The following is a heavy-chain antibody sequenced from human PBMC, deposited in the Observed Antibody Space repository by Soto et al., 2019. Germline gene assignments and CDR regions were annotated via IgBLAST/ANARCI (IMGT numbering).Heavy chain of an antibody. V-gene: IGHV1-69*08. CDR1: GGTFSSYT. J-gene: IGHJ4*02. CDR3: AGEEYYYGSGAFFDY. D-gene: IGHD3-10*01. Sequence: QVQLVQSGAEVKKPGSSVKVSCKASGGTFSSYTISWVRQAPGQGLEWMGRIIPILGIANYAQKFQGRVTTNAEKSTSTAYMERSSLRSEDTAVYYCAGEEYYYGSGAFFDYWGQGTLVTVSS. CDR2: IIPILGIA.